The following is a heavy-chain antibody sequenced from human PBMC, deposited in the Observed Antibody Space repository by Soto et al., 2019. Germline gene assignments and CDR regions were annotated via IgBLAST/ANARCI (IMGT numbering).Heavy chain of an antibody. CDR1: GGSLSGSSYY. D-gene: IGHD6-19*01. V-gene: IGHV4-39*01. CDR2: IYYSGST. CDR3: AIIAVPWAWDFDY. J-gene: IGHJ4*02. Sequence: SETLCLTCTVAGGSLSGSSYYWGWIRQPPGKGLEWIGSIYYSGSTYYNPSLKSRVTISVDTSKNQFSLKLSSVTAADTAVYYCAIIAVPWAWDFDYWGQGTLVTV.